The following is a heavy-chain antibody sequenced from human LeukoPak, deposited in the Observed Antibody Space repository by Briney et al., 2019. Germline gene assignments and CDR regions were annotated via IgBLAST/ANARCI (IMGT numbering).Heavy chain of an antibody. V-gene: IGHV1-69*13. CDR2: IIPIFGTA. D-gene: IGHD2-15*01. Sequence: WASVKVSCKASGGTLSSYAISWVRQAPGQGLEWMGGIIPIFGTANYAQKFQGRVTITADESTSTAYMELSSLRSEDTAVYYCASHSYTRGYCSGGSCYSPRFDPWGQGTLVTVSP. CDR1: GGTLSSYA. CDR3: ASHSYTRGYCSGGSCYSPRFDP. J-gene: IGHJ5*02.